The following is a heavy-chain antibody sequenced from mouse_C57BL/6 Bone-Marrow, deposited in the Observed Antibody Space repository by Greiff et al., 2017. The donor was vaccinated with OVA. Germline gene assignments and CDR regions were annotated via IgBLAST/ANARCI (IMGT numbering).Heavy chain of an antibody. CDR1: GYTFTSYG. CDR2: IYPRSGNT. D-gene: IGHD2-3*01. V-gene: IGHV1-81*01. J-gene: IGHJ2*01. Sequence: VQLQQSGAELVRPGASVKLSCKASGYTFTSYGISWVKQRTGQGLEWIGEIYPRSGNTYYNEKFKGKATLTADKSSSTAYMELRSLTSEDSAVYFCAGEDGYYYFDYWGQGTTLTVSS. CDR3: AGEDGYYYFDY.